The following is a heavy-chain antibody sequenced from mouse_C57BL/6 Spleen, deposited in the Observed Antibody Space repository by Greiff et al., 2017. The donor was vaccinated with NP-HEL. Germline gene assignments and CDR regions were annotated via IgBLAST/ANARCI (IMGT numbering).Heavy chain of an antibody. CDR1: GYTFTDYY. V-gene: IGHV1-19*01. J-gene: IGHJ2*01. Sequence: VQLQQSGPVLVKPGASVKMSCKASGYTFTDYYMNWVKQSHGKSLEWIGVINPYNGGTSYNQKFKGKATLTVDKSSSTAYMELNSLTSEDSAVYYCARREIHYDGGYFDYWGQGTTLTVSS. CDR2: INPYNGGT. D-gene: IGHD1-2*01. CDR3: ARREIHYDGGYFDY.